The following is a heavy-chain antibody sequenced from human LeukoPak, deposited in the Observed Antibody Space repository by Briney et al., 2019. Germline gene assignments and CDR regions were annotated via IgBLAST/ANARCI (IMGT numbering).Heavy chain of an antibody. CDR3: ASTNSFDY. J-gene: IGHJ4*02. Sequence: GGSLRLSCVASGFTFSNYWMNWVRQAPGKGLEWVAHIKKDESEKNYVDSVKGRFTISRDNAKNSLHLQMNSLRVEDTAVYYCASTNSFDYWGQGALVTVSS. CDR1: GFTFSNYW. D-gene: IGHD2-8*01. CDR2: IKKDESEK. V-gene: IGHV3-7*03.